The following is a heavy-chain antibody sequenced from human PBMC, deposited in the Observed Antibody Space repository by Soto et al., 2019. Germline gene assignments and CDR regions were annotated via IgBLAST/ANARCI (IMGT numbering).Heavy chain of an antibody. CDR3: ARGIEGWYQGRYYYGMDV. CDR2: MYNTGST. J-gene: IGHJ6*02. CDR1: GGSISGYY. V-gene: IGHV4-59*01. D-gene: IGHD6-19*01. Sequence: SETLSLTCTVSGGSISGYYWSWIRQPPGKGLEWIGYMYNTGSTVYNPSFKSRVTISVDTSKNQFSLKLNSVTAADTAVYYCARGIEGWYQGRYYYGMDVWGQGTTVTVSS.